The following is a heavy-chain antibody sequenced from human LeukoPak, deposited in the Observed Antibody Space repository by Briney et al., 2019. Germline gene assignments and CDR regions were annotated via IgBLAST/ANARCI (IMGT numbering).Heavy chain of an antibody. Sequence: SETLSLTCTVSGYSISSGYFWGWIRQPPGRGLEWIGNIYHSGSTYYNPSLKSRVTISVDTSKNQFSLKLRSVTAADTAVYYCARVLRYCSGGNCYSGGLGYMDVWGKGTTVTISS. V-gene: IGHV4-38-2*02. D-gene: IGHD2-15*01. J-gene: IGHJ6*03. CDR2: IYHSGST. CDR3: ARVLRYCSGGNCYSGGLGYMDV. CDR1: GYSISSGYF.